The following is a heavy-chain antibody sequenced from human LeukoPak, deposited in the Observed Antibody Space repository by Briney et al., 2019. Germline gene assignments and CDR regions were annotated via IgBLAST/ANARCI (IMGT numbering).Heavy chain of an antibody. CDR3: ARVQLADSTTLDY. D-gene: IGHD2-2*01. CDR1: GSTFSSYE. Sequence: GGSLRLSCAASGSTFSSYEMNWVRQAPGKGLEWVSYISSSGSTIYYADSVKGRFTISRDNAKNSLYLQMNSLRAEDTAVYYCARVQLADSTTLDYWGQGTLVTVSS. CDR2: ISSSGSTI. V-gene: IGHV3-48*03. J-gene: IGHJ4*02.